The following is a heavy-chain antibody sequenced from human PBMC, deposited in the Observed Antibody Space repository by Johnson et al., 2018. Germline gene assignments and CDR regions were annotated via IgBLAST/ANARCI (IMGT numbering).Heavy chain of an antibody. CDR3: ARVRFYYDTSGYLGSAFDI. CDR1: GFTFSTYW. CDR2: INSDGSST. J-gene: IGHJ3*02. D-gene: IGHD3-22*01. Sequence: VQLQQSGGGLVQPGGSLRLSCAASGFTFSTYWMHWVRQAPGKGLVWVSRINSDGSSTSYADSVKGRFTISRDNAKNTLYLQMNSLRAEDTAVYYCARVRFYYDTSGYLGSAFDILGQGTMVTVSS. V-gene: IGHV3-74*01.